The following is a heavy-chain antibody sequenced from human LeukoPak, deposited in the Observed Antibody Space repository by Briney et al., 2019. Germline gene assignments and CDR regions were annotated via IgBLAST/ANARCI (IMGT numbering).Heavy chain of an antibody. J-gene: IGHJ4*02. D-gene: IGHD1-26*01. CDR3: ARNPAGIGDY. CDR2: VYTGGYT. Sequence: GGSLRLSCAASGFTVSSNYMSWVRQAPGKGLEWVSVVYTGGYTHYADSVKGRFTVSRDNAKNSLYLQMNSLRDEDTAVYYCARNPAGIGDYWGQGTLVTVSS. CDR1: GFTVSSNY. V-gene: IGHV3-66*01.